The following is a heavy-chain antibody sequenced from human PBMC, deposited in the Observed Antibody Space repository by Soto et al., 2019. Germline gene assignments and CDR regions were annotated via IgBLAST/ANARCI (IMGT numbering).Heavy chain of an antibody. V-gene: IGHV4-4*07. D-gene: IGHD1-26*01. CDR1: GGSINTFY. Sequence: SETLSLTCTVSGGSINTFYWSWVRQPAGKGLEWIGRIFSSGSTSFNPSLESRVAMSADTSKNHFSLNLSSVTAADTAVYYCARDSRVEHWFDPWGQGTLVTVSS. CDR3: ARDSRVEHWFDP. J-gene: IGHJ5*02. CDR2: IFSSGST.